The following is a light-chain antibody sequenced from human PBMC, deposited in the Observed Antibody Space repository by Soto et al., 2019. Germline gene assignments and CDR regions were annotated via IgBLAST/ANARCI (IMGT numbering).Light chain of an antibody. CDR1: SSDVGGYNY. J-gene: IGLJ1*01. Sequence: QSALTQPASVSGSPGQSTTISCTGTSSDVGGYNYVSWYQQHPGKAPKLMIYAVTDRPSGVSSRFSGSKSGNTASLTISGLQAEDEADYYCCSYAGSSTFVYVFGTGTKVTVL. CDR2: AVT. V-gene: IGLV2-14*01. CDR3: CSYAGSSTFVYV.